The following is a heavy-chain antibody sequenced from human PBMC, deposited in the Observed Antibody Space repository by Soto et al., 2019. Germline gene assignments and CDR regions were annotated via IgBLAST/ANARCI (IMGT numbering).Heavy chain of an antibody. CDR1: GFTFTDYA. D-gene: IGHD6-13*01. V-gene: IGHV3-73*01. CDR2: IRTRPDSYAT. CDR3: TGLEAATAKSDY. Sequence: GGSLRLSCAASGFTFTDYALFWVRQASGKGLEWVGRIRTRPDSYATAYAASVKGRFTITRDDAANMAYLQMSSLKTEDTALYYCTGLEAATAKSDYWGQGALVTVSS. J-gene: IGHJ4*02.